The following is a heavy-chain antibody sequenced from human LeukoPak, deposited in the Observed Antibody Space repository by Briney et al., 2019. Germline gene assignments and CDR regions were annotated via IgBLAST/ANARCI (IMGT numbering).Heavy chain of an antibody. CDR2: ISSSGSTI. D-gene: IGHD3-10*02. Sequence: GGSLRLSCAASGFTFSSYEINWVRQAPGKGLEWVSYISSSGSTIYYADSVKGRFTISRENAKNSLYLQINSLRAEDRAVYYCAELGITMIGGVWGKGTTVTISS. V-gene: IGHV3-48*03. CDR3: AELGITMIGGV. CDR1: GFTFSSYE. J-gene: IGHJ6*04.